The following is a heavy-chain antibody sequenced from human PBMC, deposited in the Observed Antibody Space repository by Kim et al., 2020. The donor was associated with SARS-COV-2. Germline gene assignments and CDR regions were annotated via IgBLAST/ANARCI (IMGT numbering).Heavy chain of an antibody. CDR1: GFTFSSYS. CDR3: ARDLINIVVVPAAQKYYYYYGMDV. V-gene: IGHV3-21*01. CDR2: ISSSSSYI. Sequence: GGSLILSCAASGFTFSSYSMNWVRQAPGKGLEWVSSISSSSSYIYYADSVKGRFTISRDNAKNSLYLQMNSLRAEDTAVYYCARDLINIVVVPAAQKYYYYYGMDVWGQGTTVTVSS. D-gene: IGHD2-2*01. J-gene: IGHJ6*02.